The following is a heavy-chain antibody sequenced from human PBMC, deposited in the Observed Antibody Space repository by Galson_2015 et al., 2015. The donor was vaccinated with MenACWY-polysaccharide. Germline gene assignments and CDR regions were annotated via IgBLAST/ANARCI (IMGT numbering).Heavy chain of an antibody. J-gene: IGHJ3*01. V-gene: IGHV3-9*01. CDR2: ISWNSGNI. D-gene: IGHD3-22*01. CDR1: GLTFDDYA. CDR3: AKDMNYDGSGAFDV. Sequence: SLRLSCAASGLTFDDYAIHWVRQVPGKGLGWVSGISWNSGNIGYADSVKGRFTISRDNAKSSLYLQMNSLRAEDTALYYCAKDMNYDGSGAFDVWDQGTMVTVSS.